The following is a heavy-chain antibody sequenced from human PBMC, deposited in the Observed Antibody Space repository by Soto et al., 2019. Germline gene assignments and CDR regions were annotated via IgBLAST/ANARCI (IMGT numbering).Heavy chain of an antibody. D-gene: IGHD3-3*01. V-gene: IGHV4-4*02. CDR2: IYHSGST. CDR1: SGSLSSSNW. J-gene: IGHJ6*03. CDR3: ARSSLRFLEWSQNYYYYMDV. Sequence: SETLSLTCAVSSGSLSSSNWWGWGRPPPGKGVGWIGEIYHSGSTNYNPSLKSRVTISVDKSKNQFSLKLSSVTAADTAVYYCARSSLRFLEWSQNYYYYMDVWGKGTTVTVPS.